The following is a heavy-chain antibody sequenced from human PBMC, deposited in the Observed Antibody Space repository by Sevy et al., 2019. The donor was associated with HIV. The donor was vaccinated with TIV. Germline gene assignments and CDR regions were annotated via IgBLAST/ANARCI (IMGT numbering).Heavy chain of an antibody. Sequence: GGSLRLSCAASGFTFSGAWMNWVRQVPGKGLEWLGRIKSETDGGATDYAAPVKGRSTISRDDSKQTVYLQVNSLQVEDTAVYYCTTDLGVYASKWGQGTLVTVSS. CDR1: GFTFSGAW. CDR2: IKSETDGGAT. CDR3: TTDLGVYASK. V-gene: IGHV3-15*01. J-gene: IGHJ4*02. D-gene: IGHD3-3*01.